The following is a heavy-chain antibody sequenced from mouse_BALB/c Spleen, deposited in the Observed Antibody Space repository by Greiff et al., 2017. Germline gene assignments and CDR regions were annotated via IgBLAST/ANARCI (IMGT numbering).Heavy chain of an antibody. D-gene: IGHD3-1*01. V-gene: IGHV1-55*01. CDR3: AMGLYYFDY. Sequence: QVQLQQPGAELVKPGTSVKLSCKASGYNFTSYWINWVKLRPGQGLEWIGDIYPGSGSTNYNEKFKSKATLTVDTSSSTAYMQLSSLASEDSALYYCAMGLYYFDYWGQGTTLTVSS. CDR2: IYPGSGST. CDR1: GYNFTSYW. J-gene: IGHJ2*01.